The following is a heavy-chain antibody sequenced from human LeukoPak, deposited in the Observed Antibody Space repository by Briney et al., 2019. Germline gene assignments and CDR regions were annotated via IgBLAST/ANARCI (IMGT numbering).Heavy chain of an antibody. CDR1: GGSFGGYY. J-gene: IGHJ4*02. CDR3: ARARITIFGVVTQHDY. CDR2: INHSGST. D-gene: IGHD3-3*01. Sequence: SETLSLTCAVYGGSFGGYYWSWIRQPPGKGLEWIGEINHSGSTNYNPSLKSRVTISVDTSKNQFSLKLSSVTAADTAVYYCARARITIFGVVTQHDYWGQGTLVTVSS. V-gene: IGHV4-34*01.